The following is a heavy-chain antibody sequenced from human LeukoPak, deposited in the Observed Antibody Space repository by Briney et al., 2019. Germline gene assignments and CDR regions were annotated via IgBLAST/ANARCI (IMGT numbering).Heavy chain of an antibody. Sequence: GGSLRLSCAASGFTFSTYSMNWVRQAPGKGLEWVSSISSSSNYISYADSVKGRFSISTDDAKNLLFLQMNGLRVEDTAVYYCARDMTTATTCYLEHWGQGTLVTVSS. J-gene: IGHJ1*01. V-gene: IGHV3-21*06. CDR3: ARDMTTATTCYLEH. D-gene: IGHD4-17*01. CDR1: GFTFSTYS. CDR2: ISSSSNYI.